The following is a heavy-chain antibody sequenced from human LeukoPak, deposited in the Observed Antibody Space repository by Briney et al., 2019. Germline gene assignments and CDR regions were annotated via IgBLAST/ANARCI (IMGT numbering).Heavy chain of an antibody. J-gene: IGHJ5*02. CDR1: GYTFTGYY. CDR3: ARGPVARLNTNWFDP. D-gene: IGHD5-12*01. CDR2: INPNSGGT. Sequence: GASVKVSCKASGYTFTGYYMHWVRQAPGQGLEWMGWINPNSGGTNYAQKFQGRVTMTRDTSISTAYMELSRLRSDDTAVYYCARGPVARLNTNWFDPGGQGTLVTVSS. V-gene: IGHV1-2*02.